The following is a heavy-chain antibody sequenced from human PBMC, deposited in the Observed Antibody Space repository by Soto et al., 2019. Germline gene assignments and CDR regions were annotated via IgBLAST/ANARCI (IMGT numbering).Heavy chain of an antibody. CDR3: ASIPGPGYYDRSGYYSSSY. CDR2: IYHSGST. D-gene: IGHD3-22*01. Sequence: PSETLSLTCAVSGGSISSGGYSWSWIRQPPGKGLKWIGEIYHSGSTNYNPSLKSRVTISVDKSKNHFSLKLSSVTAADTAVYYCASIPGPGYYDRSGYYSSSYWGQGTLVTVSS. V-gene: IGHV4-30-2*01. J-gene: IGHJ4*02. CDR1: GGSISSGGYS.